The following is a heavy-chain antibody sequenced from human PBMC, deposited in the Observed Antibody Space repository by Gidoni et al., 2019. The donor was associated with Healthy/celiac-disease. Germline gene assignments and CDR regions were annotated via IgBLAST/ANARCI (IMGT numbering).Heavy chain of an antibody. V-gene: IGHV4-34*01. CDR1: GGSFSGSS. CDR2: INHSVSP. J-gene: IGHJ5*02. Sequence: QVQLQQWGAGLVKPSETLSLTCAVYGGSFSGSSWIWIRQPPGTGLDWIGEINHSVSPHYNPSLKSRVTISVDTSKNQFTLKLSSVTAADTAVYYCARAPRYSGSGFDPWGQGTLVTVSS. CDR3: ARAPRYSGSGFDP. D-gene: IGHD1-26*01.